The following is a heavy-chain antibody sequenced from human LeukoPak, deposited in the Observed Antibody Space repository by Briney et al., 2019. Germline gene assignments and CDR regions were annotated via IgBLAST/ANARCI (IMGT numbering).Heavy chain of an antibody. V-gene: IGHV1-2*02. Sequence: ASVKVSCKASGYTFTGYYMHWVRQAPGQGLEWMGWINPKSGGTNYAQKFQGRVTMTRDTSISTAYMELSRLRSDDTAVYYCARDSSARLFDYWGQGTLVIVSS. D-gene: IGHD6-25*01. CDR2: INPKSGGT. CDR1: GYTFTGYY. J-gene: IGHJ4*02. CDR3: ARDSSARLFDY.